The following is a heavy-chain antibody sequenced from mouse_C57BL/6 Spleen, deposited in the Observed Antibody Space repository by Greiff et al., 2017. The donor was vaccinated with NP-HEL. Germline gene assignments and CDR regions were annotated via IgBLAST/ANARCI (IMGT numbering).Heavy chain of an antibody. Sequence: EVQVVESGGGLVKPGGSLKLSCAASGFTFSSYAMSWVRQTPEKRLEWVATISDGGSYTYYPDNVKGRFTISRDNAKNNLYLQMSHLKSEDTAMYYCARDDTTVVEAFAYWGQGTLVTVSA. CDR2: ISDGGSYT. J-gene: IGHJ3*01. CDR1: GFTFSSYA. D-gene: IGHD1-1*01. CDR3: ARDDTTVVEAFAY. V-gene: IGHV5-4*01.